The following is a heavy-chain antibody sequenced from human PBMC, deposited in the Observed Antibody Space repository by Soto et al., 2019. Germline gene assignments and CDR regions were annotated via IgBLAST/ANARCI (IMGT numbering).Heavy chain of an antibody. CDR1: GGSIISTHW. CDR2: IYHNGTT. J-gene: IGHJ4*02. V-gene: IGHV4-4*01. CDR3: ARGPQY. Sequence: LRRTLSLTCAVSGGSIISTHWWTWARQSPGKGLEWIGEIYHNGTTNYNPSLKSRLTISVDTSKNHFSLSLTPVTVRDTATYFCARGPQYWGPGKLVTVSS.